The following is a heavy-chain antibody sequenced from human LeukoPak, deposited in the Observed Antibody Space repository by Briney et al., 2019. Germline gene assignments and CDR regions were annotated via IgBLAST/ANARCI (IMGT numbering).Heavy chain of an antibody. V-gene: IGHV1-69*06. CDR3: ARDHCSGGSCYRLGFDY. D-gene: IGHD2-15*01. Sequence: ASVKVSCKASGGTFSSYAISWVRQAPGQGLEWRGGIIPIFGTANYAQKFQGRVTITADKSTSTAYMELSSLRSEDTAVYYCARDHCSGGSCYRLGFDYWGQGTLVTVSS. CDR2: IIPIFGTA. J-gene: IGHJ4*02. CDR1: GGTFSSYA.